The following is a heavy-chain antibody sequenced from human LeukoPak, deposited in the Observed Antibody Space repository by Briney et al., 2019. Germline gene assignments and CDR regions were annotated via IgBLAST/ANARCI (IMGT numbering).Heavy chain of an antibody. D-gene: IGHD3-10*01. V-gene: IGHV4-34*01. J-gene: IGHJ5*02. CDR2: INHSGST. CDR3: ARDGDYYGSGSEGNWFDP. Sequence: GSLRLSCAASGFTFSSYEMNWVRQAPGKGLEWIGEINHSGSTNYNPSLKSRATISVDTSKNQFSLKLSSATAADTAVYYCARDGDYYGSGSEGNWFDPWGQGTLVTVSS. CDR1: GFTFSSYE.